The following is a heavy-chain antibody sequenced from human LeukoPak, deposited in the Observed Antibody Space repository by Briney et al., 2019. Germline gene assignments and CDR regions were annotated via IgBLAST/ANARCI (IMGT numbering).Heavy chain of an antibody. V-gene: IGHV3-11*04. CDR2: ISSSGSTI. D-gene: IGHD2/OR15-2a*01. CDR3: ARRNSPFDY. J-gene: IGHJ4*02. Sequence: GGSLRLSCAASGFTFSDYYMSWIRQAPGKGLEWVSYISSSGSTIYYADSVKARFTISRDNANNSLYLQMNSLTAEDTALYYCARRNSPFDYWGQGILVIVSS. CDR1: GFTFSDYY.